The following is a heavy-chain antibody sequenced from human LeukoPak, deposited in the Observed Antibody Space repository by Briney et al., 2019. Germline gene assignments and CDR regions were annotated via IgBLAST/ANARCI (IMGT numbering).Heavy chain of an antibody. J-gene: IGHJ3*02. CDR2: IYHSGST. CDR1: GGSISSSNW. Sequence: SETLSLTCAVSGGSISSSNWWSWVRQPPGKGLEWIGEIYHSGSTNYNPSLKSRVTISVDKSKNQFSLKLSSVTAADTAVYYCARDDSGYYDSSGYHGSFDIWGQGTMVTVSS. CDR3: ARDDSGYYDSSGYHGSFDI. D-gene: IGHD3-22*01. V-gene: IGHV4-4*02.